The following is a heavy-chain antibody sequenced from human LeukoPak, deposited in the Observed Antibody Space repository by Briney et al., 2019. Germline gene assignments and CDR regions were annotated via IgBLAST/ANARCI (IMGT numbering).Heavy chain of an antibody. V-gene: IGHV3-48*02. CDR2: INDKNTI. D-gene: IGHD1-26*01. Sequence: GGSLRLSCAASGFTFNTYSFNWVRRAPGKGLEWVAFINDKNTIYYADSVKGRFTISRDNSKNSLYLQMNSLRDEDTAVHYCARDWWEVAYFDYWGQGTLVTVSS. CDR1: GFTFNTYS. J-gene: IGHJ4*02. CDR3: ARDWWEVAYFDY.